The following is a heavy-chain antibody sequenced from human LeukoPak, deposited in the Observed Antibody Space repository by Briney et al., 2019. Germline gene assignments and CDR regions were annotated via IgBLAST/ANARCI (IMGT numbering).Heavy chain of an antibody. Sequence: GSLRLSCAASGFTFSSYSMNWIRQPPGKGLEWIGEINHSGSTNYNPSLKSRVTISVDTSKNQFSLKLRSVTAADTAVYYCARSHSPRHSITIFGVVKSSRGYYFDYWGQGILVTVSS. CDR2: INHSGST. CDR3: ARSHSPRHSITIFGVVKSSRGYYFDY. J-gene: IGHJ4*02. V-gene: IGHV4-34*01. CDR1: GFTFSSYS. D-gene: IGHD3-3*01.